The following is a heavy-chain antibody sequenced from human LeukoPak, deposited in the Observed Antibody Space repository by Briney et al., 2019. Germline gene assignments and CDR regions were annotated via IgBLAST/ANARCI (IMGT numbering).Heavy chain of an antibody. CDR1: GFSFSSYW. J-gene: IGHJ4*02. Sequence: GGSLRLSCAASGFSFSSYWMSWVRQAPGKGLEWVANIKQDGSEIHYVDSVKGRFTISRDNAKNSLYLQMNSLRAEDTALYYCAKDMGRSGSYIWSFDYWGQGTLVTVSS. CDR2: IKQDGSEI. CDR3: AKDMGRSGSYIWSFDY. D-gene: IGHD1-26*01. V-gene: IGHV3-7*03.